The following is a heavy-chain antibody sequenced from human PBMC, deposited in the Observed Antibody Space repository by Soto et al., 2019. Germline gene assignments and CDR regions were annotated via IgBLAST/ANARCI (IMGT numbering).Heavy chain of an antibody. CDR2: VSIVGST. D-gene: IGHD2-15*01. V-gene: IGHV3-23*01. CDR1: GFTFSSYA. Sequence: GGSLRLSCAASGFTFSSYAMGWVRQVPGKGLEWVAVVSIVGSTHYADSVRGRFTISRDNSKNTLSLQMNSLTAEDTAVYFCAKRRGAGGHFDYWGQGALVTVSS. CDR3: AKRRGAGGHFDY. J-gene: IGHJ4*02.